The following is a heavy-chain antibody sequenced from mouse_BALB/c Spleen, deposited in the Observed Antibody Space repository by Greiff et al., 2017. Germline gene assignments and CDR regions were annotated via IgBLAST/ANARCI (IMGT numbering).Heavy chain of an antibody. CDR3: ARDGLRLRRYFDV. CDR2: ISSGGSYT. CDR1: GFTFSSYA. D-gene: IGHD1-2*01. J-gene: IGHJ1*01. Sequence: EVQLVESGGGLVKPGGSLKLSCAASGFTFSSYAMSWVRQSPEKRLEWVAEISSGGSYTYYPDTVTGRFTISRDNAKNTLYLEMSSLRSEDTAMYYCARDGLRLRRYFDVWGAGTTVTVSS. V-gene: IGHV5-9-4*01.